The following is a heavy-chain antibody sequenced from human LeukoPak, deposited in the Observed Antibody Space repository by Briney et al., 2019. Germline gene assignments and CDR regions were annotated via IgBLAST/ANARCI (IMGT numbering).Heavy chain of an antibody. V-gene: IGHV4-34*01. CDR1: GGSFSGYY. Sequence: SETLFLTCAVYGGSFSGYYWSWIRQPPGKGLEWIGEINHSGSTNYNPSLKSRVTISVDTSKNQFSLKLSSVTAADTAVYYCARSRYSGSYRNWFDPWGQGTLVTVSS. J-gene: IGHJ5*02. D-gene: IGHD1-26*01. CDR3: ARSRYSGSYRNWFDP. CDR2: INHSGST.